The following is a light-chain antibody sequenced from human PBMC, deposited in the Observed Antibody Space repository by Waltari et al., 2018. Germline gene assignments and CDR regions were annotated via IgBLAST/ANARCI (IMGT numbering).Light chain of an antibody. V-gene: IGKV1-39*01. CDR2: GAT. CDR1: QNINKF. CDR3: QQSYSTLTWT. Sequence: DIHITQSRCSRSPSVGDTVTSPCRASQNINKFLNWYQQESGRAPKLLISGATSLQNGVPSRFSGSGFGTDFTLTISSLQPEDFATYYCQQSYSTLTWTFGQGTKVEI. J-gene: IGKJ1*01.